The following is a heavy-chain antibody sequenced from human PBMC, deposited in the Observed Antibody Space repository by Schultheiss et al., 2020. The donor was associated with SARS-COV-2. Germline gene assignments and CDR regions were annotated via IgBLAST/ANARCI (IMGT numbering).Heavy chain of an antibody. Sequence: GSLRLSCTVSGGSISTYYWSWIRQPPGKGLEWIGYIYYSGSTNYNPSLKSRVTISVDTSKNQFSLKLSSVTAADTAVYYCARTQEMATSIDYWGQGTLVTVS. J-gene: IGHJ4*02. CDR1: GGSISTYY. CDR3: ARTQEMATSIDY. CDR2: IYYSGST. V-gene: IGHV4-59*13. D-gene: IGHD5-24*01.